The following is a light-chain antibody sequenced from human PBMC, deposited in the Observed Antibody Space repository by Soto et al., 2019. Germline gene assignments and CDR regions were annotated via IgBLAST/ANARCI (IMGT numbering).Light chain of an antibody. CDR2: DVT. CDR3: CSSAGNDTFV. CDR1: SSDVGGHNF. V-gene: IGLV2-11*01. Sequence: QSVLTQPRSVSGSPGQSVTISCAGTSSDVGGHNFVSWYQQHPGKAPKLMMYDVTQRPSGVPDRFSGSKSGNTASLTISGLQAEDEADYYCCSSAGNDTFVFGTGTKLTVL. J-gene: IGLJ1*01.